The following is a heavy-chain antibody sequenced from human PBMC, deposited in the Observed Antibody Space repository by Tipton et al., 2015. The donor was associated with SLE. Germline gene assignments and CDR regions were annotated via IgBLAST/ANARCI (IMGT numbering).Heavy chain of an antibody. V-gene: IGHV5-51*01. D-gene: IGHD6-19*01. J-gene: IGHJ4*02. CDR2: IYPTDSDT. Sequence: QLVQSGAELKKPGESLRISCETSGYGFTNYWIGWVRQMPGRGLEWVGSIYPTDSDTRYSPSFRGQVTISADMSISVAYLQWSSLKTSDTAMYYCASRGISVAGTPFDYWGQGTLVTVSS. CDR1: GYGFTNYW. CDR3: ASRGISVAGTPFDY.